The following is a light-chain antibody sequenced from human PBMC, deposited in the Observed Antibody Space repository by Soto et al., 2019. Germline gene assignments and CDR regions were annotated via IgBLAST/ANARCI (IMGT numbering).Light chain of an antibody. CDR3: QQSYSTPRT. CDR2: AAS. V-gene: IGKV1-39*01. CDR1: QSISSY. Sequence: DIEMTQSRSSLSSSVGDIFTITGRASQSISSYLNWYQQKPGKAPKLLIYAASSLQSGVPSRFSGSGSGTDFTLTISSLQPEDFATYYCQQSYSTPRTFGQGTKVDIK. J-gene: IGKJ1*01.